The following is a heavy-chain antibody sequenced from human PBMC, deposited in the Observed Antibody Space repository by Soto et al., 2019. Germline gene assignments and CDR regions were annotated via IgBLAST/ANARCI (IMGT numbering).Heavy chain of an antibody. J-gene: IGHJ6*04. CDR2: IDPSDSYT. V-gene: IGHV5-10-1*01. D-gene: IGHD6-13*01. Sequence: RGESLQISCKGSGYSFTSYWISWVRQMPGKGLEWIGRIDPSDSYTNYSPSFQGHVTISADKSISTAYLQWRSLKASDTAMYYCARHRGAAPPGGGGYYYYGMEVWGKGTKVTVS. CDR3: ARHRGAAPPGGGGYYYYGMEV. CDR1: GYSFTSYW.